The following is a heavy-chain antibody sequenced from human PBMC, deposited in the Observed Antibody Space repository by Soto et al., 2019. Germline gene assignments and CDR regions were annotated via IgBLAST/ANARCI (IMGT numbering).Heavy chain of an antibody. J-gene: IGHJ5*02. CDR1: GFKFSDYI. V-gene: IGHV3-23*01. Sequence: PGGSLRLSCTASGFKFSDYITNWVRQAPGKGLEWVSSISGGAASTFYADSVKGRFIISRDNSKNILYLQMNSLRAKDTAVYFCAKDRKCYISGWPNWFDPWGQGTLVTVSS. D-gene: IGHD3-22*01. CDR2: ISGGAAST. CDR3: AKDRKCYISGWPNWFDP.